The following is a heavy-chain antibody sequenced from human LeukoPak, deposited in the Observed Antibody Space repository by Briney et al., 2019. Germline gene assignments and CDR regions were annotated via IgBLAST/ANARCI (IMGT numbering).Heavy chain of an antibody. Sequence: AGGSLRLSCAASGFTVSSNYKSWVRQAPGKGLEWVSVIYSGGSTYYADSVKGRFTISRDNSKNTLYPQMNSLRAEDTAVYYCGVVRGGYFDYWGQGTLVTVSS. J-gene: IGHJ4*02. CDR1: GFTVSSNY. D-gene: IGHD2-21*01. CDR3: GVVRGGYFDY. CDR2: IYSGGST. V-gene: IGHV3-53*01.